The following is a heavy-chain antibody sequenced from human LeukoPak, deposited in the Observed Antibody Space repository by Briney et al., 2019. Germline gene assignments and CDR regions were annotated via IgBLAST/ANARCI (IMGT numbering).Heavy chain of an antibody. CDR3: ARGLPGSDTMVRGVMKGWFDP. V-gene: IGHV4-34*01. Sequence: PSETLSLTCAVYGGSFSGYYRSWIRQPPGKGLEWIGEINHSGSTNYNPSLKSRVTISADTSKNQFSLKLSSVTAADTAVYYCARGLPGSDTMVRGVMKGWFDPWGQGTLVTVSS. J-gene: IGHJ5*02. CDR1: GGSFSGYY. D-gene: IGHD3-10*01. CDR2: INHSGST.